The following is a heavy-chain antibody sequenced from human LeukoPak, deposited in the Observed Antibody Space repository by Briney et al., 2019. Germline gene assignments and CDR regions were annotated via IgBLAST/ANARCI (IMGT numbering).Heavy chain of an antibody. CDR1: GGFICSSSYY. CDR2: IYYSGST. J-gene: IGHJ5*02. D-gene: IGHD3-10*01. Sequence: SETLSLTCTVSGGFICSSSYYWGWIRQPPGKGLEWIGSIYYSGSTYYNPSLKSRVTISVDTSKNQFSLKLSPVTAADTAVYYCARLPGDWFDPWGQGTLVTVSS. CDR3: ARLPGDWFDP. V-gene: IGHV4-39*01.